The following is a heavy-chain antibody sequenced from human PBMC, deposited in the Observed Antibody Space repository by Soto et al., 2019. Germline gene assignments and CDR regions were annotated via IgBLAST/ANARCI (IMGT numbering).Heavy chain of an antibody. V-gene: IGHV3-30-3*01. CDR3: ARDPKTSGGQHWAFSYFDS. J-gene: IGHJ4*02. CDR1: GFSFSISP. D-gene: IGHD7-27*01. Sequence: GGSLRLSCAASGFSFSISPMHWVRQAPGKWPEWVALISYDGTNKFYADSVKGRFTISRDDSKSTLYLQVDSLRPEDAAVYYCARDPKTSGGQHWAFSYFDSWGQGXLVTV. CDR2: ISYDGTNK.